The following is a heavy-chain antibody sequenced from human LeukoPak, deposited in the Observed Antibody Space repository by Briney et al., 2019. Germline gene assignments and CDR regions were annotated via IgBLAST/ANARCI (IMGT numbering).Heavy chain of an antibody. CDR1: GYTFTSYA. CDR3: AREGLQLWLIPYYMDV. J-gene: IGHJ6*03. D-gene: IGHD5-18*01. V-gene: IGHV1-3*01. Sequence: ASVKVSCKASGYTFTSYAMHWVRQAPGQRLEWMGWINAGNGNTKYSQKFQGRVTITRDTSASTAYMELSSLRSEDTAVYYCAREGLQLWLIPYYMDVWGKGTTVTVSS. CDR2: INAGNGNT.